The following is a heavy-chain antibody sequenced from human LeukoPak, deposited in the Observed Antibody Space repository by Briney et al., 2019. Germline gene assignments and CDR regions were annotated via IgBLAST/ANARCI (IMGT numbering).Heavy chain of an antibody. J-gene: IGHJ4*02. CDR1: GFSFSRYS. V-gene: IGHV3-48*01. CDR3: ARDPAMLTWLSAYYFDY. CDR2: ISSDGSTI. D-gene: IGHD4/OR15-4a*01. Sequence: GGSLRLSCTASGFSFSRYSMNWVRQAPGKGLEWISYISSDGSTIYYADSVKGRFTISRDNARNSLYLQMNSLRAEDTAVYYCARDPAMLTWLSAYYFDYWGQGTQVSVSS.